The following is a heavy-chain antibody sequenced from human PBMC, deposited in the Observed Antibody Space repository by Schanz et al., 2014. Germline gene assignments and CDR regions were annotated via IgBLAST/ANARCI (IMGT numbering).Heavy chain of an antibody. CDR2: LSEGGGGT. V-gene: IGHV3-23*01. D-gene: IGHD3-10*01. Sequence: EVHLLDSGGGLVQPGGSLRLSCAASGFTLSNYAMSWVRQAPGKGLEWVSALSEGGGGTHYADSVRGRFTISSDSSKNTLYLQMNSLRAEDTAVYYCAKGRFGELSAFDIWGQGTMVTVSS. J-gene: IGHJ3*02. CDR3: AKGRFGELSAFDI. CDR1: GFTLSNYA.